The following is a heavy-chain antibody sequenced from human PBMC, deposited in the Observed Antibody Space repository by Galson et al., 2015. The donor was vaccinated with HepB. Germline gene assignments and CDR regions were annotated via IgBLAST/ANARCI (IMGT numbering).Heavy chain of an antibody. Sequence: SLRLSCAASGFTFSSYAMHWVRQAPGKGLEWVAVISYDGSNKYYADSVKGRFTISRDNSKNTLYLQMNSLRAEDTAVYYCARRIAAAGPPYYYYYGMDVWGQGTTVTVSS. D-gene: IGHD6-13*01. CDR3: ARRIAAAGPPYYYYYGMDV. CDR2: ISYDGSNK. J-gene: IGHJ6*02. V-gene: IGHV3-30-3*01. CDR1: GFTFSSYA.